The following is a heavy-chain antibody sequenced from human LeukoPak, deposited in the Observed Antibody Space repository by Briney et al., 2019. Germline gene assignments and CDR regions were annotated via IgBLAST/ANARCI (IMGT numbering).Heavy chain of an antibody. CDR2: ISAYNGNT. CDR3: ARDHCSGGSCYPPNCFDP. CDR1: GYTFTSYG. Sequence: ASVKVSCKASGYTFTSYGISWVRQAPGQGLEWMGWISAYNGNTNYAQKLQGRVTMTTDTSTSTAYMELRSLRSDDTAVYYCARDHCSGGSCYPPNCFDPWGQGTLVTVSS. J-gene: IGHJ5*02. V-gene: IGHV1-18*04. D-gene: IGHD2-15*01.